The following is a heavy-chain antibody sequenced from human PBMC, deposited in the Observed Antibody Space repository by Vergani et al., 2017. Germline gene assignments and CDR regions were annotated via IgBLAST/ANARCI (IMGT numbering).Heavy chain of an antibody. CDR1: GGTFSSYA. Sequence: QVQLVQSGAEVKKPGSSVKVSCKASGGTFSSYAISWVRQAPGQGLEWMGGIIPIFGTANYAQKFQGRVTITADESTSTAYMELSSLRSEDTAVYYGAGGGITIFGVVMGGALDYWGQGTLVTVSS. J-gene: IGHJ4*02. CDR2: IIPIFGTA. CDR3: AGGGITIFGVVMGGALDY. V-gene: IGHV1-69*01. D-gene: IGHD3-3*01.